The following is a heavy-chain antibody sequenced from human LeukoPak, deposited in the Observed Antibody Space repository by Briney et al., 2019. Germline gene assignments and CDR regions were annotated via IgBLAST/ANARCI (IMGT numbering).Heavy chain of an antibody. CDR3: ARDPQYWGFGYGY. D-gene: IGHD2-8*02. V-gene: IGHV3-7*01. J-gene: IGHJ4*02. CDR1: GFMFSTYW. CDR2: INQDGSEK. Sequence: GGSLRLSCAASGFMFSTYWMSWVRQAPGKGLEWVANINQDGSEKYYVDSVKGRFTISRDNAKNSLYLQMNSLRAEDTAVYYCARDPQYWGFGYGYWGQGTLVTVSS.